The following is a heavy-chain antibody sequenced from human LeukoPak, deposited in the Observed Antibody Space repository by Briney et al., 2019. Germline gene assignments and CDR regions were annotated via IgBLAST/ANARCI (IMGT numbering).Heavy chain of an antibody. CDR2: INTNTGNP. D-gene: IGHD6-6*01. CDR1: GYTFTSYA. CDR3: ARVRSSSSLVSGRYFDY. Sequence: ASVEVSCKASGYTFTSYAMNWVRQAPGQGLEWMGWINTNTGNPTYAQGCTGRFVFSLDTSVSTAYLQISSLKAEDTAVYYCARVRSSSSLVSGRYFDYWGQGTLVTVSS. J-gene: IGHJ4*02. V-gene: IGHV7-4-1*02.